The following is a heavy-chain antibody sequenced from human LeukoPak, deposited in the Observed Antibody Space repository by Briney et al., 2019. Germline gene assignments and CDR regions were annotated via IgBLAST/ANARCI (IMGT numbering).Heavy chain of an antibody. D-gene: IGHD2-15*01. Sequence: GESLEISCRGSGYIITNYLIVWVRQMPGKGLEWMGIIYPGDSDTRYSPSFQGQVTISADKSIGTAYLQWSILKSSDTAMYYCARRGLCSGGRCYRLNDYWGQGTLVTVSS. CDR1: GYIITNYL. CDR2: IYPGDSDT. V-gene: IGHV5-51*01. J-gene: IGHJ4*02. CDR3: ARRGLCSGGRCYRLNDY.